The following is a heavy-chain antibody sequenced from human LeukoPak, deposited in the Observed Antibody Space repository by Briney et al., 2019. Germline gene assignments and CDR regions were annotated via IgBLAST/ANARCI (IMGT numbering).Heavy chain of an antibody. CDR1: GFTFSSYA. CDR3: ARVAVPGTEDLQH. D-gene: IGHD6-19*01. J-gene: IGHJ1*01. Sequence: QPGGSLRLSCAASGFTFSSYAMSWVRQAPGKGLEWVSAISGSGGSTYYADSVKGRFTISRDNSKNTLYLQMTSLRLEDTAVYYCARVAVPGTEDLQHWGQGTLVTVSP. V-gene: IGHV3-23*01. CDR2: ISGSGGST.